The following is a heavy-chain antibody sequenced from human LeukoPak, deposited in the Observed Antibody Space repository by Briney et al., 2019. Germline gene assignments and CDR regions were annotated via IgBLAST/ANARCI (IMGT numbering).Heavy chain of an antibody. CDR1: GFTFSSYS. V-gene: IGHV3-48*04. Sequence: AGGSLRLSCAASGFTFSSYSMNWVRQAPGKGLEWVSYISSSSSTIYYADSVKGRFTISRDNAKNSLYLQMNSLRAEDTALYYCARERRYYGSGLDYWGQGTLVTVSS. J-gene: IGHJ4*02. CDR3: ARERRYYGSGLDY. CDR2: ISSSSSTI. D-gene: IGHD3-10*01.